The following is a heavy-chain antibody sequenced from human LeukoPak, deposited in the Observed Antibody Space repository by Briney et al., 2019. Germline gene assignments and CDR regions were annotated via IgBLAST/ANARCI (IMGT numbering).Heavy chain of an antibody. D-gene: IGHD1-26*01. CDR3: ATKWELP. CDR2: IIPIVGMA. CDR1: GGTFSSYG. V-gene: IGHV1-69*04. Sequence: ASVKVSCKASGGTFSSYGISWVRQAPGQGLEWMGRIIPIVGMADYAQKFQGRVTVTADKSKSTAYMELSGLGSEDTAVYYCATKWELPWGQGTMVTVSS. J-gene: IGHJ3*01.